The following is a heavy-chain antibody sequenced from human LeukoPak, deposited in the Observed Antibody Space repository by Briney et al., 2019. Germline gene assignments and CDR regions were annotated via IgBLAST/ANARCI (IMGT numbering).Heavy chain of an antibody. D-gene: IGHD2-21*02. CDR3: ARVGSYCGGDCYSNFDY. CDR2: IYHSGST. CDR1: GASIRSYY. V-gene: IGHV4-59*12. Sequence: SETLSLTCNVSGASIRSYYWGWVRQSPGKGLEWIGYIYHSGSTNYNPSLRSRVAISVDTSKSQFSLNLNSVTAADTAVYYCARVGSYCGGDCYSNFDYWGQGTLVTVSS. J-gene: IGHJ4*02.